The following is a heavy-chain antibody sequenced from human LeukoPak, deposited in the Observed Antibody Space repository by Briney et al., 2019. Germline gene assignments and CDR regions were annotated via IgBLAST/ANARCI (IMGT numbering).Heavy chain of an antibody. J-gene: IGHJ4*02. CDR1: GFTFSSYS. V-gene: IGHV3-21*01. CDR2: ISSSSSYI. D-gene: IGHD3-22*01. CDR3: AREDAGSEDYYDSSGYFDFDY. Sequence: GGSLRLSCAASGFTFSSYSMNWVRQAPGKGLEWVSSISSSSSYIYYADSVKGRFTISRDNAKNSLYLQMNSLRAEDTAVYYCAREDAGSEDYYDSSGYFDFDYWGQGTLVTVSS.